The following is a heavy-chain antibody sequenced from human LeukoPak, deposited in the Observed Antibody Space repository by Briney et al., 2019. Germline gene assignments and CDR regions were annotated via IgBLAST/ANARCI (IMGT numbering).Heavy chain of an antibody. D-gene: IGHD6-13*01. CDR1: GYTFMSHG. J-gene: IGHJ4*02. CDR2: ISGSSSNT. CDR3: AIPGGSSRDFDY. V-gene: IGHV1-18*01. Sequence: ASVKVSCKAYGYTFMSHGISWVRQAPGQGLEWMGWISGSSSNTNYAQRLQGRVTMTTDTSTTTAYMELRSLRSDDTAVYYCAIPGGSSRDFDYWGQGTLVTVSS.